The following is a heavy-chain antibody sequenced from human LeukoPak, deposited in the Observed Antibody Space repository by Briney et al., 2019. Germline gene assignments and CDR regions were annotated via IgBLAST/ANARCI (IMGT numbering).Heavy chain of an antibody. CDR3: ARQLTTLRGFDI. CDR1: AYMFANYW. J-gene: IGHJ3*02. D-gene: IGHD4-11*01. Sequence: GESLKISCKGSAYMFANYWIAWVRQMPGKGLEWMGIMYPADSDTRYSPSFQGQVTMSADKSSSTAYLQWTSLKASDTAMYYCARQLTTLRGFDIWGQGTLVTASS. CDR2: MYPADSDT. V-gene: IGHV5-51*01.